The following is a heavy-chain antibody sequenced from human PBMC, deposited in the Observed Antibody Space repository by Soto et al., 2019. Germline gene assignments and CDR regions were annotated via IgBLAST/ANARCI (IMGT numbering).Heavy chain of an antibody. CDR1: GYTFTSSG. CDR3: ARGRYGDY. Sequence: QVHLVQSGAEVKKPGASVKVSCKASGYTFTSSGITWVRQAPGQGLERMGWISAHNGNTDYAQKLRGRVIVTRDTSTSTAYMELRSLRSDDTAVYYCARGRYGDYWGQGALVTVSS. CDR2: ISAHNGNT. V-gene: IGHV1-18*01. J-gene: IGHJ4*02. D-gene: IGHD1-1*01.